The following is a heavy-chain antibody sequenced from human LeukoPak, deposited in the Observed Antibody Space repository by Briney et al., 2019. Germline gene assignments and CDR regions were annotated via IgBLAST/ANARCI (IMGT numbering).Heavy chain of an antibody. D-gene: IGHD3-10*01. J-gene: IGHJ4*02. CDR1: GFTFSSYA. V-gene: IGHV3-23*01. Sequence: GGSLRLSYAASGFTFSSYAMSWVRQAPGKGLEWVSAISGSGGSTYYADSVKGRFTISRDNSKNTLYLQMNSLRAEDTAVYYCAKSFSWFGELSLFSYWGQGTLVTVSS. CDR3: AKSFSWFGELSLFSY. CDR2: ISGSGGST.